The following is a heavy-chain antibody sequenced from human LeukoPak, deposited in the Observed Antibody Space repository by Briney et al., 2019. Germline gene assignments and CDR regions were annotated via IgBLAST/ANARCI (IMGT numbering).Heavy chain of an antibody. CDR1: GGSISSYY. D-gene: IGHD3-10*01. V-gene: IGHV4-59*08. J-gene: IGHJ4*02. CDR3: ARRATMVRGVII. Sequence: SETLSLTCTVSGGSISSYYWSWIRQPPGKGLEWIGYIYYSGSTNYNPSLKSRVTISVDTSKNQFSLKLSSVTAADTAVYYCARRATMVRGVIIWSQGTLVTVSS. CDR2: IYYSGST.